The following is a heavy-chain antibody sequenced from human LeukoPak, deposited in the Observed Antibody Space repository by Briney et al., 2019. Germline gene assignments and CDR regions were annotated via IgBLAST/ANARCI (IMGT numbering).Heavy chain of an antibody. D-gene: IGHD3-3*01. V-gene: IGHV3-30*02. CDR1: GFTFSSYG. CDR3: AKEAYYDFWSGYYTLGELYFDY. Sequence: PGGSLRLSCAASGFTFSSYGMHWVRQAPGKGLEWVAFIRYDGSNKYYADSVKGRFTISRDNSKNTLYLQMNSLRAEDTAVYYCAKEAYYDFWSGYYTLGELYFDYWGQGTLVTVSS. J-gene: IGHJ4*02. CDR2: IRYDGSNK.